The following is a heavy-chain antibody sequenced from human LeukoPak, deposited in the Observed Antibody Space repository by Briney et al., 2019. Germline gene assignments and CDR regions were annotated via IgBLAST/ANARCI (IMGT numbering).Heavy chain of an antibody. CDR2: ISSSSSYI. D-gene: IGHD3-22*01. J-gene: IGHJ2*01. Sequence: PGGSLRLSCAASGFTFSRYSMNWVRQAPGKGLEWVSSISSSSSYIYYADSVKGRFTISRDNAKNSLYLQMNSLRAEDTAVYYCAGDRSRTSSGYGWYFDLWGRGTLVTVSS. CDR3: AGDRSRTSSGYGWYFDL. V-gene: IGHV3-21*01. CDR1: GFTFSRYS.